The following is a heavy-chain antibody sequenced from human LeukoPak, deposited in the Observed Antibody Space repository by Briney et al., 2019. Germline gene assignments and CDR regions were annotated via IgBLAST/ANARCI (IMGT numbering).Heavy chain of an antibody. D-gene: IGHD2-15*01. Sequence: PSETLSLTCAVYGGSFSGYYWSWIRQPPGKGLEWMGEINHSGSTNYNPSLKSRVTISVDTSKNQFSLKLSSVTAADTAVYYCARGGCSGGSCYSMRRGNGYFDYWGQGTLVTVSS. CDR1: GGSFSGYY. J-gene: IGHJ4*02. CDR3: ARGGCSGGSCYSMRRGNGYFDY. CDR2: INHSGST. V-gene: IGHV4-34*01.